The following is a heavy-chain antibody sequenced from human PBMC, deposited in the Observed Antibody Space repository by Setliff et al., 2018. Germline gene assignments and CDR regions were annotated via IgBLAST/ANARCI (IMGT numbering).Heavy chain of an antibody. D-gene: IGHD1-1*01. J-gene: IGHJ4*02. CDR1: GGSVSDSTYY. V-gene: IGHV4-39*01. CDR3: ARTGTYRYFDY. CDR2: IYHGGDT. Sequence: PSETLSLTCTVSGGSVSDSTYYWGWIRQPPGKGLEWIGRIYHGGDTYYNASLKSRLTISVDTSKNQFSLKLRSVTAADTAVYYCARTGTYRYFDYWGQGALVTVSS.